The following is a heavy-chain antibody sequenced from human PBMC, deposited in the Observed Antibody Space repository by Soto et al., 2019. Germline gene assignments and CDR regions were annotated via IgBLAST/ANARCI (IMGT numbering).Heavy chain of an antibody. CDR2: FDPEDGET. Sequence: GASVKVSCKVSGYTLTELSMHWVRQAPGKGLEWMGGFDPEDGETIYAQKFQGRVTMTEDTSTDTAYMELSSLRSEDTAVYYCATNYYDCSGSGAFDIWGQGTIVTVSS. V-gene: IGHV1-24*01. CDR1: GYTLTELS. D-gene: IGHD3-22*01. J-gene: IGHJ3*02. CDR3: ATNYYDCSGSGAFDI.